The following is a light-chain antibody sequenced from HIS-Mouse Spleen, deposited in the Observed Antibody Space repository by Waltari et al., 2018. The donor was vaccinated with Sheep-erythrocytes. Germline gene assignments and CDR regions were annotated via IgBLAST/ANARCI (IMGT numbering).Light chain of an antibody. CDR3: QQYYSTLT. CDR1: QSVLYSSNNKNY. CDR2: WAS. J-gene: IGKJ4*01. Sequence: DIVMTKSPDSLAVSLGERATIHCKSSQSVLYSSNNKNYLAWYQQKPGQPPKLLIYWASTRESGVPDRFSGSGSGTDFTLTISSLQAEDVAVYYCQQYYSTLTFGGGTKLEIK. V-gene: IGKV4-1*01.